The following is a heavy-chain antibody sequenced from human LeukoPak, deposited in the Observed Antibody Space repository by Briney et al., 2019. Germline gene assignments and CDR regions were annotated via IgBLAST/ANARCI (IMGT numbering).Heavy chain of an antibody. Sequence: ASVKVSCKASGYTFTSYGISWVRQAPGQGLEWMGWISAYNGNTNYAQKLQGRVTMTTDTSTSTAYMELRSPRSDDTAVYYCARDSLAYNWNDEGYFDYWGQGTLVTVSS. J-gene: IGHJ4*02. V-gene: IGHV1-18*01. CDR2: ISAYNGNT. D-gene: IGHD1-1*01. CDR1: GYTFTSYG. CDR3: ARDSLAYNWNDEGYFDY.